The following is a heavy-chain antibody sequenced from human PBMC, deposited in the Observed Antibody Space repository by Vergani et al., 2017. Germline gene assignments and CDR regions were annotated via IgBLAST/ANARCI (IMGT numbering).Heavy chain of an antibody. CDR2: IYPADSDT. CDR1: EYSFGNYW. V-gene: IGHV5-51*01. D-gene: IGHD1-1*01. CDR3: ARHTTYTDS. Sequence: EVELVQSGPEMRKPGESLKISCKGSEYSFGNYWIGWVRRVPGKGLEWMGIIYPADSDTSYSPSFQGQVTISADKSISTAFLQWDSLKASDTALYYCARHTTYTDSGGKGTLVTVPS. J-gene: IGHJ4*02.